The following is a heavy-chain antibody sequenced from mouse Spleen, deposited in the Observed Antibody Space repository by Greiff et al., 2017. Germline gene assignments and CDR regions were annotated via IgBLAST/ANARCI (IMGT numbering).Heavy chain of an antibody. J-gene: IGHJ2*01. CDR3: ARAGVFDY. V-gene: IGHV1-26*01. CDR2: INPNNGGT. CDR1: GYTFTDYY. Sequence: VQLQQSGPELVKPGASVKISCKVSGYTFTDYYMNWVKQSHGKSLEWIGDINPNNGGTSYNQKFKGKATLTVDKSSSTAYMELRSLTSEDSAVYYCARAGVFDYWGQGTTLTVSS.